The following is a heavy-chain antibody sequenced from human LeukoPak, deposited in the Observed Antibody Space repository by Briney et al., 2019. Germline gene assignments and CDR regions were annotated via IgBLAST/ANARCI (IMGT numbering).Heavy chain of an antibody. J-gene: IGHJ4*02. V-gene: IGHV3-48*02. CDR3: ARAMRSGYDY. CDR2: IGSSSTPI. D-gene: IGHD5-12*01. CDR1: GFIFSTHG. Sequence: GGSLRLSCAASGFIFSTHGMNWVRQAPGKGLEWVSYIGSSSTPIYYADSVKGRFTISRDDAKSSLYLQMSSLRDEDTAVYYCARAMRSGYDYWGQGTLVTVSS.